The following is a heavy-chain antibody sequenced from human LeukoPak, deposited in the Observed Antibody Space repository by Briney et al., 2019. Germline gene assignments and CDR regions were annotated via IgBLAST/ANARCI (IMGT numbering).Heavy chain of an antibody. CDR1: GFTFSSYS. D-gene: IGHD5-18*01. Sequence: GGSLRLSCAASGFTFSSYSMNWVRQAPGKGLEWVSSISSSSSYIYYADSVKGRFTISRDNAKNSLYLQMNSLRAEDTAVYYCAKDVDVDTAMVPPVFDYWGQGTLVTVSS. J-gene: IGHJ4*02. CDR2: ISSSSSYI. V-gene: IGHV3-21*01. CDR3: AKDVDVDTAMVPPVFDY.